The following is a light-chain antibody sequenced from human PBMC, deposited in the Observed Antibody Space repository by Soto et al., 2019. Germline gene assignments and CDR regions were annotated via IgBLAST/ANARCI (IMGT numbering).Light chain of an antibody. Sequence: EIVMTQSPATLSVSPGQRASLSCRASQSVSTTVAWYHQKPGQAPRLLIYGISTSATGVPDRFSGSGSGTDFTLTISRLEPEDFAVYYCEQYGSSPRTFGQGTKVDIK. V-gene: IGKV3-20*01. CDR1: QSVSTT. CDR3: EQYGSSPRT. J-gene: IGKJ1*01. CDR2: GIS.